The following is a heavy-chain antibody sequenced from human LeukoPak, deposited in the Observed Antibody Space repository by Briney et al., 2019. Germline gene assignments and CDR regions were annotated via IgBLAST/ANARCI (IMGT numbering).Heavy chain of an antibody. CDR2: IYYSGST. V-gene: IGHV4-59*08. J-gene: IGHJ4*02. CDR3: ARIRNEDTAMPLTFDY. D-gene: IGHD5-18*01. Sequence: SETLSLTCTVSGGSISSYYWSWIRQPPGKGLEWIGYIYYSGSTNYNPSLKSRVTISVDTSKNQFSLKLSSVTAADTAVYYCARIRNEDTAMPLTFDYWGQGTLVTVSS. CDR1: GGSISSYY.